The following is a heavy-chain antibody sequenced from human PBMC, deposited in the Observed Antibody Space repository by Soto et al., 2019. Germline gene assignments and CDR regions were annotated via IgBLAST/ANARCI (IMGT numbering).Heavy chain of an antibody. CDR1: GFSLTTSGVG. J-gene: IGHJ4*02. CDR2: IYWDDDK. CDR3: AHRILRTVFGLVTTTAIYFDF. V-gene: IGHV2-5*02. Sequence: QITLNESVPTVVKPAETLTLTCTFSGFSLTTSGVGVGWIRQSPGKAPEWLALIYWDDDKRYSASLKSRLTITKDTSKNQVVLTMASVDPADTATYYCAHRILRTVFGLVTTTAIYFDFWGQGTPVVVSS. D-gene: IGHD3-3*01.